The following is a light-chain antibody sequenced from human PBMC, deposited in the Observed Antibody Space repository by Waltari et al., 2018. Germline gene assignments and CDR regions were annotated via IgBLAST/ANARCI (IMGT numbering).Light chain of an antibody. V-gene: IGKV1-39*01. CDR2: GAT. Sequence: DIQMTQSPSSLSASVGGGVTITCRASQTISTFLNWYQHKPGKAPTLLIYGATILQSGVPSRFSGSGFGTDVTLTITNVQPEDFATYYCQQTYRTPPYTFGQGTKLEIK. CDR3: QQTYRTPPYT. J-gene: IGKJ2*01. CDR1: QTISTF.